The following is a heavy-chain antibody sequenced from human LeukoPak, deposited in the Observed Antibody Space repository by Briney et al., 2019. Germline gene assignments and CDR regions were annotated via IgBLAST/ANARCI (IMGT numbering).Heavy chain of an antibody. V-gene: IGHV3-7*01. Sequence: PGGSLRLSCAASGFSLSGYWMSWVRQAPGQGLEWVANIKEDGSQTKYADSFLGRFTVSRDNSKNSLFLQMNSLRVEDTAVYYCVRDYPVVNPYWGQGTRVTVSS. CDR3: VRDYPVVNPY. CDR1: GFSLSGYW. D-gene: IGHD3-22*01. CDR2: IKEDGSQT. J-gene: IGHJ4*02.